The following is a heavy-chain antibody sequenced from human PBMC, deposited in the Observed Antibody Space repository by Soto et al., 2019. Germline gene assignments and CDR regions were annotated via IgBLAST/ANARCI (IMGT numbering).Heavy chain of an antibody. CDR3: AGEYGNYDSSGYYAY. J-gene: IGHJ4*02. CDR1: GYTLTELS. Sequence: ASVKVSCKVSGYTLTELSIHWVRQAPGQRLEWMGIINPSGGSTNYAQKLQGRVSMTRDRSTSTVHMELSSLRSDDTAMYYCAGEYGNYDSSGYYAYWGRGTLGTVSS. V-gene: IGHV1-46*01. CDR2: INPSGGST. D-gene: IGHD3-22*01.